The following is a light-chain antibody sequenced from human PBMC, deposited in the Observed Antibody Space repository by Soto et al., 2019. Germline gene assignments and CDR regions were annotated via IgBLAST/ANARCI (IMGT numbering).Light chain of an antibody. Sequence: DIQVTQSPSALSASVGDRVTITCRASQSISSWLAWYQQKPGKAPRLLIYDASYLERGVPSRFSGSGSGTEFTLTISDLQPDDLATYYCQQYNNFWTFGPGTKVEI. CDR1: QSISSW. J-gene: IGKJ1*01. CDR3: QQYNNFWT. CDR2: DAS. V-gene: IGKV1-5*01.